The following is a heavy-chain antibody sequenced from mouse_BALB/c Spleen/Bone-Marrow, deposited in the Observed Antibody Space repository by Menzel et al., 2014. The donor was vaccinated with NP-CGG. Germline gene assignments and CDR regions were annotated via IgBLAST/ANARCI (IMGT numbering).Heavy chain of an antibody. Sequence: VKLVESGAEVVKPGASVMLSCKPSGYTFTNYWMHWVKQRPGQGLEWIGDINPSNGRATYSEKFKSKATLTVDTSSSTAYMQLSSLTSEDSAVYYCARYYNYYFDVWGAGTTVTVSS. D-gene: IGHD1-1*01. CDR1: GYTFTNYW. V-gene: IGHV1S81*02. CDR3: ARYYNYYFDV. CDR2: INPSNGRA. J-gene: IGHJ1*01.